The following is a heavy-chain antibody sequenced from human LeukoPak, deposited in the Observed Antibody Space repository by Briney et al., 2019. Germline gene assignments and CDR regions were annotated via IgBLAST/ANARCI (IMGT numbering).Heavy chain of an antibody. CDR3: ARGPDHGAFDI. Sequence: GGSLRLSCAAPGFTLSNYVMSWVRQARGKGLEWVSAISGSGGSTYYADSVKGRFTISRDNSKNTLYVQMNSLRAEDTAVYYCARGPDHGAFDIWGQGTMVTVSS. CDR1: GFTLSNYV. V-gene: IGHV3-23*01. D-gene: IGHD1-14*01. CDR2: ISGSGGST. J-gene: IGHJ3*02.